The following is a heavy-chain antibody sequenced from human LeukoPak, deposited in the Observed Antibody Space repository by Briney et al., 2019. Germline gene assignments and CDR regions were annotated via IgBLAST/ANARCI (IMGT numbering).Heavy chain of an antibody. CDR3: AREGSPRAFDI. Sequence: GGSLRLSCAASGFAFSSYAMHWVRQAPGKGLEYVSAISSNGGSTYYANSVKGRFTISRDNSKNTLYLQMGSLRAEDMAVYYCAREGSPRAFDIWGQGTMVTVSS. D-gene: IGHD6-13*01. CDR1: GFAFSSYA. CDR2: ISSNGGST. J-gene: IGHJ3*02. V-gene: IGHV3-64*01.